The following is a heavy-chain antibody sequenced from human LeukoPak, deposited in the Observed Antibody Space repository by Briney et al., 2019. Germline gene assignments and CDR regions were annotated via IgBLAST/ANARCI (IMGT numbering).Heavy chain of an antibody. D-gene: IGHD2-15*01. CDR3: ARVPINIYCSGGSCYSRLNYYYYYMDV. J-gene: IGHJ6*03. CDR2: INHSGST. CDR1: GGSFSGYY. Sequence: SETLSLTCAVYGGSFSGYYWSWIRQPPGKGLEWIGEINHSGSTNYNPSLKSRVTISVDTSKNQFSLKLSSVTAADTAAYYCARVPINIYCSGGSCYSRLNYYYYYMDVWGKGTTVTVSS. V-gene: IGHV4-34*01.